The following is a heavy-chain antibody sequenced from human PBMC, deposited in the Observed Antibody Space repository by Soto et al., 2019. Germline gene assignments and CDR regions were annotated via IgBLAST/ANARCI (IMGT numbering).Heavy chain of an antibody. D-gene: IGHD3-22*01. CDR1: GFTFSSYW. V-gene: IGHV3-7*01. Sequence: EVQLVESGGGLVQPGGSLRLSCAASGFTFSSYWMSWVRQAPGKGLEWVANIKQDGSEKYYVDSVKGRFTISRDNAKNGLYLQMNGLRCEDTAVYYFTTRPGNYYDTSGPFDYWGQGTLVTVSS. CDR2: IKQDGSEK. J-gene: IGHJ4*02. CDR3: TTRPGNYYDTSGPFDY.